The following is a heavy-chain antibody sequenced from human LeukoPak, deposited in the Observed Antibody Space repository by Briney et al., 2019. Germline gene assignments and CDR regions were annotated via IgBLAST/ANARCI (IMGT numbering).Heavy chain of an antibody. J-gene: IGHJ4*02. Sequence: GASVKVSCKASGYTFTGYYMHWVRQAPGQGLEWMGWINPNSGGTNYAQKFQGRVTMTRDTSISTAYMELSRLRSDDTAVYYCAIPISGYDFPYFDYWGQGTLVTVSS. V-gene: IGHV1-2*02. CDR1: GYTFTGYY. D-gene: IGHD5-12*01. CDR3: AIPISGYDFPYFDY. CDR2: INPNSGGT.